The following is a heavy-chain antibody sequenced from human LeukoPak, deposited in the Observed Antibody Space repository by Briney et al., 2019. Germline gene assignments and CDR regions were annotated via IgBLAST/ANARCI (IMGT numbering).Heavy chain of an antibody. CDR1: GYTFTSYG. J-gene: IGHJ3*02. CDR3: ARDSENFGVVPDAFDI. V-gene: IGHV1-18*01. Sequence: ASVKVSCKASGYTFTSYGISWVRQAPGQGLERMGWISPYNGNTNYAQKLQGRVTMTTDTSTSTAYMELRSLRSDDTAVYYCARDSENFGVVPDAFDIWGQGTMVTVSS. CDR2: ISPYNGNT. D-gene: IGHD3-3*01.